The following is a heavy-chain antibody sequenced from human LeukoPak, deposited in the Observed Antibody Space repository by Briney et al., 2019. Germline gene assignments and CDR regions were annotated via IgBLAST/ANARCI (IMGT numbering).Heavy chain of an antibody. CDR2: ISAYNGNT. CDR3: ARDQYSSSWYSYDY. J-gene: IGHJ4*02. V-gene: IGHV1-18*01. D-gene: IGHD6-13*01. CDR1: GGTFSSYA. Sequence: ASVKVSCKASGGTFSSYAISWVRQAPGQGLEWMGWISAYNGNTNYAQKLQGRVTMTTDTSTSTAYMELRSLRSDDTAVYYCARDQYSSSWYSYDYWGQGTLVTVSS.